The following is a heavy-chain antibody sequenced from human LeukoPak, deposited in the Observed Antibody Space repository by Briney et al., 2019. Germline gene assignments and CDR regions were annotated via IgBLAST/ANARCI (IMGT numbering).Heavy chain of an antibody. V-gene: IGHV4-59*01. CDR2: MYYSGST. D-gene: IGHD5-18*01. CDR3: AGLVRGFTYGFDTGFDY. Sequence: TSETLSLTCTVSGGSIRSSYWSWIRQPPGKGLDWIGYMYYSGSTKYNPSLKSRVTISVDTSKNQFSLKLSSVTAADTAVYYCAGLVRGFTYGFDTGFDYWGQGTLVTVSS. J-gene: IGHJ4*02. CDR1: GGSIRSSY.